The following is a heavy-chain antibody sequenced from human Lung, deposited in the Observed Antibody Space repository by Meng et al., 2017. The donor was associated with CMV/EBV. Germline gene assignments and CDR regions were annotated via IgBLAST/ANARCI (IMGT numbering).Heavy chain of an antibody. CDR1: GGXISSYY. Sequence: SXTXSLXXXFSGGXISSYYWSWIRQPPGKGLEWIGYIYYSGSTNYNPSLKSRVTISVDTSKNQFSLKLSSVTAADTAVYYCARDLGYCSSTSCYYYYGMDVXGQGXTXTVSS. J-gene: IGHJ6*02. CDR2: IYYSGST. V-gene: IGHV4-59*01. D-gene: IGHD2-2*01. CDR3: ARDLGYCSSTSCYYYYGMDV.